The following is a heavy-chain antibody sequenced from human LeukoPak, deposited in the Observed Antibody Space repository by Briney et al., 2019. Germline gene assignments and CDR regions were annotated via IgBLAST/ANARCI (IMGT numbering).Heavy chain of an antibody. D-gene: IGHD5-12*01. CDR2: ISASNGNT. V-gene: IGHV1-18*01. Sequence: ASVKVSCKASGYTFTSYDISWVRQAPGQGLEWMGWISASNGNTNYAQILQGRVTLTTDTSTSTAYMELRSLTSDDTAVYYCARLSGKVATAYFDYWGQGTLVTVSS. CDR3: ARLSGKVATAYFDY. CDR1: GYTFTSYD. J-gene: IGHJ4*02.